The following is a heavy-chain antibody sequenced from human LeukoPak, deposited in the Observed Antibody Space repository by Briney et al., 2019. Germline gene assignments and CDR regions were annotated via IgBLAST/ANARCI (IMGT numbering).Heavy chain of an antibody. D-gene: IGHD3-9*01. CDR1: GGTFSSYA. CDR3: ARDAPEYYDILTGPNYYYYGMDV. J-gene: IGHJ6*02. V-gene: IGHV1-69*13. CDR2: IIPIFGTA. Sequence: SVKVSCKASGGTFSSYAISWVRQAPGQGIEWMGGIIPIFGTANYAQKFQGRVTITADESTSTAYMELSSLRSEDTAVYYCARDAPEYYDILTGPNYYYYGMDVWGQGTTVTVSS.